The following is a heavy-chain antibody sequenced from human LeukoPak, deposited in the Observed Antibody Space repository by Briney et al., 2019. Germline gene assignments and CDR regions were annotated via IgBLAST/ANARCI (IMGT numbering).Heavy chain of an antibody. J-gene: IGHJ4*02. V-gene: IGHV4-59*01. CDR2: IYYSGST. Sequence: SETLSLTCTVSGGSISSYYWSWIRQPPGKGLEWIGYIYYSGSTNYNPSLKSRVAMSVDTSNNQVFLRLTSVTAADTALYYCARGRFELPYWGQGTLVTASS. CDR3: ARGRFELPY. CDR1: GGSISSYY. D-gene: IGHD2-15*01.